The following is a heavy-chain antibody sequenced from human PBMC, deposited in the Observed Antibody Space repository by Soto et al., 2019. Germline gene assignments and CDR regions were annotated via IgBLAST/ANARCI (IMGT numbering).Heavy chain of an antibody. CDR2: ISYSGGST. J-gene: IGHJ5*02. CDR1: GFTFSSYA. CDR3: AKDGEMYAQVIPNWFDP. Sequence: EVQLLESGGGLVQPGGSLRLSCAASGFTFSSYAMTWVRQAPGKGLEWVSAISYSGGSTYYADSVKGRFSISRDNSKNTLYLQMNSLRAEDTALYYCAKDGEMYAQVIPNWFDPWGQGTLVTVSS. D-gene: IGHD2-8*01. V-gene: IGHV3-23*01.